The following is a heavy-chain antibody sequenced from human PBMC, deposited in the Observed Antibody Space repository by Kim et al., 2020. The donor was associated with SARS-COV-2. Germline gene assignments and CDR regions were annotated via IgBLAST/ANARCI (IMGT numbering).Heavy chain of an antibody. CDR1: GGSISSYY. Sequence: SETLSLTCTVSGGSISSYYWSWIRQPPGKGLEWIGYIYYSGSTNYNPSLKSRVTISVDTSKNQFSLKLSSVTAADTAVYYCARQVGGDSGSYYNLPVKMENGFDYWGQGTLVTVSS. V-gene: IGHV4-59*08. CDR2: IYYSGST. J-gene: IGHJ4*02. CDR3: ARQVGGDSGSYYNLPVKMENGFDY. D-gene: IGHD3-10*01.